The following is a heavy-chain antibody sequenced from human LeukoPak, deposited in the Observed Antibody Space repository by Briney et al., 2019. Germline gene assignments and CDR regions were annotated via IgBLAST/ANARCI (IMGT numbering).Heavy chain of an antibody. CDR3: ARAIGWYYLDY. D-gene: IGHD6-19*01. V-gene: IGHV1-2*02. J-gene: IGHJ4*02. CDR2: INPNSGGT. CDR1: GYTFTGPY. Sequence: SVKVSCMASGYTFTGPYIHWVRQAPGQGLEWVGWINPNSGGTNYAQNFQGRVTMTRNTSISTAYMELSRLRSDDTAVYYCARAIGWYYLDYWGQGTLVTVSS.